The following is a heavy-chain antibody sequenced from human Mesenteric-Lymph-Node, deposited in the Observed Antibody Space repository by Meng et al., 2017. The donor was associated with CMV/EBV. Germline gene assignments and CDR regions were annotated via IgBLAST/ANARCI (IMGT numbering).Heavy chain of an antibody. J-gene: IGHJ6*02. CDR1: GYTFTNYG. V-gene: IGHV1-18*01. Sequence: ASVKVSCKASGYTFTNYGISWVRQAPGQGLEWMGWISAYNGNTIYAQNFQGRVTMTTDTSTTTAYMELRTLRSDDTAVYYCARDVHSSSGAYFDYYGMDVWGQGTTVTVSS. D-gene: IGHD6-6*01. CDR3: ARDVHSSSGAYFDYYGMDV. CDR2: ISAYNGNT.